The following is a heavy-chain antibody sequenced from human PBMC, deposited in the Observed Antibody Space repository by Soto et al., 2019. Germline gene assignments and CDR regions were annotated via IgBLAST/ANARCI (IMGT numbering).Heavy chain of an antibody. V-gene: IGHV1-69*12. CDR3: ASPYCGGDCYSVNYYYYGMDV. J-gene: IGHJ6*02. D-gene: IGHD2-21*02. CDR2: IIPIFGTA. CDR1: GGTFSSYA. Sequence: QVQLVQSGAEVKKPGSSVKVSCKASGGTFSSYAISWVRQAPGQGLEWMGGIIPIFGTANYAQKFQGRVTITADESTSTAYMELSSLRSEDTAVYYCASPYCGGDCYSVNYYYYGMDVWGQGTTVTVSS.